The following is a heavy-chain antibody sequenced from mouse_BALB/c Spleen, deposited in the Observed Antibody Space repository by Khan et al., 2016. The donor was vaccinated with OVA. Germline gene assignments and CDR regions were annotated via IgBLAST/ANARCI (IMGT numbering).Heavy chain of an antibody. Sequence: EVQLQESGPGLVKPSQSPSLTCTVTGYSITSDYAWDWIRQFPGNKLEWMGCISYGGSTSYNPSLKSRISITRDTSKNQFFLQLNSVTTEDTATYYCARKNYYGYAMDYWGQGTSVTVSS. V-gene: IGHV3-2*02. CDR1: GYSITSDYA. CDR2: ISYGGST. J-gene: IGHJ4*01. D-gene: IGHD1-1*01. CDR3: ARKNYYGYAMDY.